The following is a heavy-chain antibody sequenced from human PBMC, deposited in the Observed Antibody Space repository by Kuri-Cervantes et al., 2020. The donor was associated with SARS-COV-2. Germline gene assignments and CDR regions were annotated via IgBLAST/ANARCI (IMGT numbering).Heavy chain of an antibody. V-gene: IGHV1-8*01. D-gene: IGHD6-13*01. Sequence: ASVKVSCKASGYTFTSYDINWVRQATGQGLEWMGWMNPNSGNTGYAQKFQGRVTMTRNTSISTAYMELSSLRSEDTAVYYCAKDQGIAAPVGWFDPWGRGTLVTVSS. CDR3: AKDQGIAAPVGWFDP. CDR2: MNPNSGNT. J-gene: IGHJ5*02. CDR1: GYTFTSYD.